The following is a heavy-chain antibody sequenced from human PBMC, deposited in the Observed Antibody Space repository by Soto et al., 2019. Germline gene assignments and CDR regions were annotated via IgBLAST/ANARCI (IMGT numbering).Heavy chain of an antibody. CDR3: ASSGIVGREVNTWFDP. J-gene: IGHJ5*02. CDR1: SGSITTSY. Sequence: SETLSLTCTVSSGSITTSYWSWIRQPLGKALEWIGYISYRGSTNYNPSLKSRLTISIDTSKSQISLKLTSMTTADTAVYYCASSGIVGREVNTWFDPWGQGTLVTVSS. D-gene: IGHD3-22*01. CDR2: ISYRGST. V-gene: IGHV4-59*01.